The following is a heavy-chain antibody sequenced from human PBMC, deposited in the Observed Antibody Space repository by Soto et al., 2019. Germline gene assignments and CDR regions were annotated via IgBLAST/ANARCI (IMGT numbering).Heavy chain of an antibody. V-gene: IGHV1-18*01. CDR2: ISAYSDYT. CDR3: AKGRPRLKQNFLDVY. CDR1: GYTFTDHG. J-gene: IGHJ4*02. D-gene: IGHD3-16*01. Sequence: QIQLVQSGAEVKKPGASVKVSCKTSGYTFTDHGISWVRQVPGQGFEWMGWISAYSDYTAYAQKFQGRVTLTTDKSTNTAYMELRGLTSDDTAVYYCAKGRPRLKQNFLDVYWGQGTQVNVPS.